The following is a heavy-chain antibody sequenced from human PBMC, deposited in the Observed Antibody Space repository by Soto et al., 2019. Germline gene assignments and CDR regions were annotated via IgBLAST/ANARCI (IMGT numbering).Heavy chain of an antibody. CDR2: ISYDGSNK. J-gene: IGHJ2*01. D-gene: IGHD4-4*01. CDR1: GFTFSSYA. CDR3: ARPLWRDDYNWGYFDL. V-gene: IGHV3-30-3*01. Sequence: QVQLVESGGGVVQPGRSLRLSCAASGFTFSSYAMHWVRQAPGKGLEWVAVISYDGSNKYYADSVKGRFTISRDNSRNSRYRQMNSLRPEDTAVYYCARPLWRDDYNWGYFDLWGRGTLVAVSS.